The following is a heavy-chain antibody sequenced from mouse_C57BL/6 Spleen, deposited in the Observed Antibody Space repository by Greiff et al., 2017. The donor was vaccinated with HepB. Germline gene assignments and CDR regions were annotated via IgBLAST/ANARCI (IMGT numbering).Heavy chain of an antibody. CDR1: GYAFSSYW. D-gene: IGHD2-3*01. V-gene: IGHV1-80*01. Sequence: QVQLQQSGAELVKPGASVKISCKASGYAFSSYWMNWVKQRPGKGLEWIGQIYPGDGDTNYNGKFKGKATLTADKSSSTAYMQLSSLTSEDSAVYFCARKDYDGYCLFAYWGQGTLVTVSA. J-gene: IGHJ3*01. CDR2: IYPGDGDT. CDR3: ARKDYDGYCLFAY.